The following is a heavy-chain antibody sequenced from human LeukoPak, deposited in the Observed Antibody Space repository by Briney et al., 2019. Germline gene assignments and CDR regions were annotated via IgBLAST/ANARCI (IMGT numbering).Heavy chain of an antibody. Sequence: PSETLSLTCTVSGGSISSGSYYWSWIRQPPGKGLEWIGYIYYSGSTNYNPSLKSRVTISVDTSKNQFSLKLSSVTAADTAVYYCAKETPYYYDSSGYYLDYWGQGTLVTVSS. CDR2: IYYSGST. V-gene: IGHV4-61*01. D-gene: IGHD3-22*01. CDR1: GGSISSGSYY. CDR3: AKETPYYYDSSGYYLDY. J-gene: IGHJ4*02.